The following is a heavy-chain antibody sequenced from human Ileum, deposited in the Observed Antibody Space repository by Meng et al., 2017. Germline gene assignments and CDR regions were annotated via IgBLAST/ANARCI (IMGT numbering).Heavy chain of an antibody. Sequence: QVLPQESGPGLVLPSDTPSLIYSVSGGPVSTSDYQWGWIRQPPGKGLEWIGYAGTNYNPSLKSRVTISVDTSKRQFSLKLTSVTAADTAVYYCARDHWGSLDYWGQGIRVTVSS. CDR3: ARDHWGSLDY. CDR2: AGT. D-gene: IGHD7-27*01. J-gene: IGHJ4*02. V-gene: IGHV4-61*08. CDR1: GGPVSTSDYQ.